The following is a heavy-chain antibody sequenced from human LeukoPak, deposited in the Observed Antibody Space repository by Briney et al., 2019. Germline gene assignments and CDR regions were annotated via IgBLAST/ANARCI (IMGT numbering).Heavy chain of an antibody. CDR2: INHSGIT. CDR3: ARLMYYYGSGSPPLWEYYFDY. Sequence: SETLSLTCAVYGGSFSAYYWSWVRQTPGKGLEWIAEINHSGITNYNPSLKSRVTISVDTSRNQFSLKLSSVTAADTAVYYCARLMYYYGSGSPPLWEYYFDYWGQGTLVTVSS. V-gene: IGHV4-34*01. D-gene: IGHD3-10*01. J-gene: IGHJ4*02. CDR1: GGSFSAYY.